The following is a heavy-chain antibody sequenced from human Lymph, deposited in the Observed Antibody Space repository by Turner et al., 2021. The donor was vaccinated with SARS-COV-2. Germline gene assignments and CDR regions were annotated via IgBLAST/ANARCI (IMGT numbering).Heavy chain of an antibody. CDR1: GFTFSSYA. CDR2: ISGSGGST. Sequence: EVQLLESGGGLVQPGGSLRLSCAASGFTFSSYAMSWVRQAAGEEVEGVSAISGSGGSTNYEDDVKGRFTISRENYKNTMHLQKNSRRAEDSAVYYCAEDPNWDVLSAVDYWGQGTLVTVSS. CDR3: AEDPNWDVLSAVDY. J-gene: IGHJ4*02. D-gene: IGHD1-1*01. V-gene: IGHV3-23*01.